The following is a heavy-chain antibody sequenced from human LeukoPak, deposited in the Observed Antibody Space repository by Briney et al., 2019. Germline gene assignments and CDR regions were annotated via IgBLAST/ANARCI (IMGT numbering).Heavy chain of an antibody. V-gene: IGHV5-10-1*01. CDR1: GYSFTSYW. D-gene: IGHD5-24*01. J-gene: IGHJ4*02. CDR3: ARREGFRDGYIPFDY. Sequence: GAALKISCKGSGYSFTSYWISWGRQMPGKGLEWGGRIDPSDSYTNYSPSFQGHVTISADKSISTAYLQWISLTASDTAMYYCARREGFRDGYIPFDYWGQGTLVTVSS. CDR2: IDPSDSYT.